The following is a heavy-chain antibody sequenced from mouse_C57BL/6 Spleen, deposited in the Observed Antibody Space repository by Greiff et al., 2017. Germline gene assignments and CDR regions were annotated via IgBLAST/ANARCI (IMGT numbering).Heavy chain of an antibody. Sequence: EVKLQESGGGLVKPGGSLKLSCAASGFTFSSYAMSWVRQTPEKRLEWVATISDGGSYTYYPDNVKGRFTISRDNAKNNLYLQMSHLKSEDTAMYYCARDRYDYDYAMDYWGQGTSVTVSS. V-gene: IGHV5-4*01. CDR1: GFTFSSYA. J-gene: IGHJ4*01. D-gene: IGHD2-4*01. CDR2: ISDGGSYT. CDR3: ARDRYDYDYAMDY.